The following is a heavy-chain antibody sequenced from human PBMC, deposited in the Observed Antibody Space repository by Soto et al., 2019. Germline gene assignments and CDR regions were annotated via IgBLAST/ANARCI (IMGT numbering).Heavy chain of an antibody. CDR3: ARDSWGSVGI. D-gene: IGHD3-16*01. J-gene: IGHJ3*02. CDR1: GGSISSGGYY. CDR2: IYYSGST. Sequence: QVQLQESGPGLVKPSQTLSLTCTVSGGSISSGGYYWSWIRQHPGKGLEWIGYIYYSGSTYYNPSLKSRVXIXXDTSKNQFSLKLSSVTAADTAVYYCARDSWGSVGIWGQGTMVTVSS. V-gene: IGHV4-31*03.